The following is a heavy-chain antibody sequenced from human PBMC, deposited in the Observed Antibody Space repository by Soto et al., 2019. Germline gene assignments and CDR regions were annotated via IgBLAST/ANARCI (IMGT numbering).Heavy chain of an antibody. CDR1: GFTFGDYY. J-gene: IGHJ6*02. CDR2: ISSSGGTI. CDR3: ASHADSKGIAARRYYYGMDV. V-gene: IGHV3-11*01. Sequence: TGGSLRLSCAISGFTFGDYYMSWIRQAPGKGLEWVSYISSSGGTIYYADSVKGRFTISRDNVKNSLFLQMNSLRAEDTAVYYCASHADSKGIAARRYYYGMDVWGQGTTVTVSS. D-gene: IGHD6-6*01.